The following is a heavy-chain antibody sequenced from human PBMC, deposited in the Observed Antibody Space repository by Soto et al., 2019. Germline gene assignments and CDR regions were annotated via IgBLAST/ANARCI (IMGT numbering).Heavy chain of an antibody. Sequence: PGGSLRLSCAASGFTFSNYAMNWVRQAPGKGLEWVSGISGSGSSTYYADSVKGRFTISRDNSKNTLYLQMNSLRAEDTAVYYCAKAPTSSWYRRLSNWFDTWGQRAPVTVSS. CDR1: GFTFSNYA. D-gene: IGHD6-13*01. V-gene: IGHV3-23*01. J-gene: IGHJ5*02. CDR3: AKAPTSSWYRRLSNWFDT. CDR2: ISGSGSST.